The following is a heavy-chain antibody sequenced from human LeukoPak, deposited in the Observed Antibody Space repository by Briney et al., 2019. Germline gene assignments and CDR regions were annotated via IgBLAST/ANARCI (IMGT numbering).Heavy chain of an antibody. CDR1: GFTFSSYA. CDR2: ISYDGSNK. D-gene: IGHD3-16*01. J-gene: IGHJ4*02. CDR3: VKDWSWGFDY. Sequence: PGGSLRLSCAASGFTFSSYAMHWVRQAPGKGLEWVAVISYDGSNKYYADSVKGRFTLSRDNSKNTLYLQMNSLRAEDTAVYYCVKDWSWGFDYWGQGTLVTVSS. V-gene: IGHV3-30*04.